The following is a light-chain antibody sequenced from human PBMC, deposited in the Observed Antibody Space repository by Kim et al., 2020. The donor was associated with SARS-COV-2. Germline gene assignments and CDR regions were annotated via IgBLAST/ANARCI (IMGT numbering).Light chain of an antibody. V-gene: IGLV2-14*03. CDR2: DVS. CDR3: TSYATGNSLI. CDR1: ISDVGGYEY. J-gene: IGLJ2*01. Sequence: QSALTQPASVSASPGQSITISCTGSISDVGGYEYVSWYQQYPGNAPKVIIYDVSQRPSGVSHRFSGSKSGSTASLTISGLQVEDEADYYCTSYATGNSLIFGGGTKVTVL.